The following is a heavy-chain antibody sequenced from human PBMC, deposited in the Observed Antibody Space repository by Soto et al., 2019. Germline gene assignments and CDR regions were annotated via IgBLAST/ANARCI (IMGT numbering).Heavy chain of an antibody. J-gene: IGHJ4*02. D-gene: IGHD3-9*01. V-gene: IGHV1-2*04. Sequence: ASVKVSCKASGYSFTDYHIHWVRQAPGQGLEWLGRINPKSGGTTTAQKFQGWVTMTTDTSISTAYMELSRLRSDDTAIYYCARDLKYYDILTGSYKEGYYFDYWGQGTLVTVSS. CDR2: INPKSGGT. CDR3: ARDLKYYDILTGSYKEGYYFDY. CDR1: GYSFTDYH.